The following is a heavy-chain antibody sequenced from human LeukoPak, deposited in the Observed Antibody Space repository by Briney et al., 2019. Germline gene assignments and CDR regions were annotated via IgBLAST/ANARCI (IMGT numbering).Heavy chain of an antibody. Sequence: ASVKVSCKASGYTFTGYYMHWVRQAPGQGLEWMGWINPNSGGANYVQKFQGRVTMTRDTSISTAYMELSRLRSDDTAVYYCARRDSGSYLPPDYWGQGTLVTVSS. V-gene: IGHV1-2*02. J-gene: IGHJ4*02. CDR3: ARRDSGSYLPPDY. CDR1: GYTFTGYY. CDR2: INPNSGGA. D-gene: IGHD1-26*01.